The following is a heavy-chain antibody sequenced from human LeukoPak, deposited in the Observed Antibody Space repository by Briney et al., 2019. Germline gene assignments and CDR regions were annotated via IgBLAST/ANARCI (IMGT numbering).Heavy chain of an antibody. V-gene: IGHV3-15*01. Sequence: PGGSLRLSCAASGFTFSSYWMSWVRQAPGKGLEWVGRIKNETDGGTTDYAAPVKGRFTISRDDTKNTLYLQMNSLKTEDTAVYYCTTHYPYQLLYYYYYYYMDVWGKGATVTVSS. D-gene: IGHD2-2*01. CDR2: IKNETDGGTT. J-gene: IGHJ6*03. CDR3: TTHYPYQLLYYYYYYYMDV. CDR1: GFTFSSYW.